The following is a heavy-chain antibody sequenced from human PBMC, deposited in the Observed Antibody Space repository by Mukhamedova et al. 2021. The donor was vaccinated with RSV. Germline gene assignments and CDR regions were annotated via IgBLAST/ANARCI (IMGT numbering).Heavy chain of an antibody. J-gene: IGHJ5*02. CDR3: ARSTTDFTNWFDP. D-gene: IGHD2/OR15-2a*01. V-gene: IGHV3-11*06. Sequence: AEYMGGRFTISRDNAMNSLYLQMNSLRAEDTAVYYCARSTTDFTNWFDPWGQGSVVTVSS.